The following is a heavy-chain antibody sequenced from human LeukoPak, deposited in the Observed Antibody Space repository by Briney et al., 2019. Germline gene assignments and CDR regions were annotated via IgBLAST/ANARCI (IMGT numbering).Heavy chain of an antibody. J-gene: IGHJ4*02. V-gene: IGHV3-30*03. CDR2: ISYDGSNK. CDR3: ARVLHKRNYDSSDYYGY. D-gene: IGHD3-22*01. Sequence: QPGGSLRLSCAASGFTFSSYGMHWVRQAPGKGLEWVAFISYDGSNKYYADSVKGRFTISRDNAKNSLYLQMNSLRAEDTAVYYCARVLHKRNYDSSDYYGYWGQGTLVTVSS. CDR1: GFTFSSYG.